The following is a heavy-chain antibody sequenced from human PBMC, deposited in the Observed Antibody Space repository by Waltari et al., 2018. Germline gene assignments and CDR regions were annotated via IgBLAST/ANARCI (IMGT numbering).Heavy chain of an antibody. V-gene: IGHV4-59*13. CDR2: VYATGIT. CDR3: ARDKNGLGLDWFDP. D-gene: IGHD1-1*01. J-gene: IGHJ5*02. Sequence: QEQLQESGPGLVKPSETLSLTCSVSGGSISAYYWRWIRQSPGKGLDWIGYVYATGITRYNPSLQSRVTISIDTSKNQFSLKVRSVTAADTAVYYCARDKNGLGLDWFDPWGQGTLVIVSS. CDR1: GGSISAYY.